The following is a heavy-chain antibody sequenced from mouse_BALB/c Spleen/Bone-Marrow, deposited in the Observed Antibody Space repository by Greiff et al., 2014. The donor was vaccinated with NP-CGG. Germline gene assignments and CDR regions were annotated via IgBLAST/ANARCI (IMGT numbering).Heavy chain of an antibody. CDR1: GYTFTSYW. CDR3: ARREVRREGYYFDY. CDR2: LAPGSGST. Sequence: DLVKPGASVKLSCKASGYTFTSYWINWIKQRPGQGLEWIGRLAPGSGSTYYNEMFKGKATLTVDTSSSTAYIQLSSLSSEDSAVYFCARREVRREGYYFDYWGQGTTLTVSS. D-gene: IGHD2-14*01. J-gene: IGHJ2*01. V-gene: IGHV1S41*01.